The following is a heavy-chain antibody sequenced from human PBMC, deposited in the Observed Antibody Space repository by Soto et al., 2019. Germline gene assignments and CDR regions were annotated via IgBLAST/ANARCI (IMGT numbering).Heavy chain of an antibody. Sequence: PSETLSLPCTVSGGSISSSSYYWGWIRQPPGKGLEWIGSIYYSGSTYYNPSLKSRVTVSVDTSKNQFSLKLSSVTAADTAVYYCARPGPNYGGNPPEDQAFDIWGQGTMVTVSS. CDR2: IYYSGST. CDR1: GGSISSSSYY. CDR3: ARPGPNYGGNPPEDQAFDI. D-gene: IGHD4-17*01. V-gene: IGHV4-39*01. J-gene: IGHJ3*02.